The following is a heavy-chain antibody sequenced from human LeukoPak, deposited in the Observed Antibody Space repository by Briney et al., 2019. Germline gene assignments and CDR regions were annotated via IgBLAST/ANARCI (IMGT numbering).Heavy chain of an antibody. V-gene: IGHV1-18*01. CDR1: GYTFTGYG. Sequence: AAVKVSCKASGYTFTGYGISWVRQAPGQGLEWMGWISAYNGHTNYAQKLQGRVTMTTDTSTSTAYMELRSLRSDDTAVYYCARDYSDSSGYYSFDYWGQGTLVTVSS. CDR3: ARDYSDSSGYYSFDY. D-gene: IGHD3-22*01. J-gene: IGHJ4*02. CDR2: ISAYNGHT.